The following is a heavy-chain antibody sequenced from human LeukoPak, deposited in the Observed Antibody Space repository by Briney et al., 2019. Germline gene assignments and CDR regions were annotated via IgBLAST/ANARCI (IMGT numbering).Heavy chain of an antibody. J-gene: IGHJ6*03. CDR2: TTATSSST. CDR1: GFTFSSYA. V-gene: IGHV3-23*01. D-gene: IGHD2-15*01. Sequence: GGSLRLSCAASGFTFSSYAISWVRQAPGKGLEWVSATTATSSSTYDADSVQGRFTISRDNARNSLFLQMDSLRAEDTAIYYCARGIGRASYYYCMDVWGKGTTVTISS. CDR3: ARGIGRASYYYCMDV.